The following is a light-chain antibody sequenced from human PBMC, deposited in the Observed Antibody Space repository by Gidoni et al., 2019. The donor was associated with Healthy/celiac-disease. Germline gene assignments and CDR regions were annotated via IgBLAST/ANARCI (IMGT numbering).Light chain of an antibody. V-gene: IGKV1-9*01. J-gene: IGKJ2*01. CDR1: QGISSY. CDR3: QQLNSYPSYT. Sequence: DIQLTQSPSFLSASVGDRVTITCRASQGISSYLAWYQQKPGKATKLLIYAAYTLQSGVPSRFSGSGSGTEFTLTISSLQPEDFATYYCQQLNSYPSYTFGQGTKLEIK. CDR2: AAY.